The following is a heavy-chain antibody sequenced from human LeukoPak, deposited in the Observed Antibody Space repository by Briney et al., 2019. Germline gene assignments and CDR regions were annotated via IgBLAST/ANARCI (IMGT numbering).Heavy chain of an antibody. Sequence: PSETLSLTCTVSGYSISSGYYWGWIRPPPGKGLEWIGSIYHSGSTYYNPSLKSRVTISVDTSKNQFSLKLSSVTAADTAVYYCARDSSSWPDQWFDPWGQGTLVTVSS. V-gene: IGHV4-38-2*02. CDR2: IYHSGST. D-gene: IGHD6-13*01. J-gene: IGHJ5*02. CDR3: ARDSSSWPDQWFDP. CDR1: GYSISSGYY.